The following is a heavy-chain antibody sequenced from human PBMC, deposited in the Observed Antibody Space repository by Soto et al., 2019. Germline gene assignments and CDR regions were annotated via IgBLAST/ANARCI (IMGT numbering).Heavy chain of an antibody. J-gene: IGHJ4*02. CDR1: GFTFSSYS. CDR2: ISSSSSYI. D-gene: IGHD5-12*01. CDR3: ARYHAGDIVATTFDY. V-gene: IGHV3-21*01. Sequence: GGSLRLSCAASGFTFSSYSMNWVRQAPGKGLEWVSSISSSSSYIYYADSVKGRFTISRDNAKNSLYLQMNSLRAEDTAVYYCARYHAGDIVATTFDYWGQGTLVTVSS.